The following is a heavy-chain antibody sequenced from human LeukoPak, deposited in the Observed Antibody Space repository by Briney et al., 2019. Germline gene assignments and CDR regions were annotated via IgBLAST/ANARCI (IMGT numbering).Heavy chain of an antibody. CDR2: IYHSGST. CDR1: GYSISSGYY. CDR3: ARGRYGDYDGFDP. D-gene: IGHD4-17*01. Sequence: SETLSLTCTVSGYSISSGYYWSWIRQPPGKGLEWIGSIYHSGSTYYNPSLKSRVTISLNTSKNQFSLRLSSVTAADTAVYYCARGRYGDYDGFDPWGQGTLVTVSS. J-gene: IGHJ5*02. V-gene: IGHV4-38-2*02.